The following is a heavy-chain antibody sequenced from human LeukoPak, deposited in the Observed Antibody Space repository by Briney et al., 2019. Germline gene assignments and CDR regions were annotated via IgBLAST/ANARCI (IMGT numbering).Heavy chain of an antibody. V-gene: IGHV3-23*01. CDR2: ISTSGSKT. CDR3: ANEIRPNDY. CDR1: EFDFSSHA. Sequence: GGSLRLSCAASEFDFSSHAMTWVCQAPGKGLEWVSAISTSGSKTYYADSVKGRFTISRDNSKNTLYLQMNSLRAEDTAVYYCANEIRPNDYWGQGTQVTVSS. D-gene: IGHD4-17*01. J-gene: IGHJ4*02.